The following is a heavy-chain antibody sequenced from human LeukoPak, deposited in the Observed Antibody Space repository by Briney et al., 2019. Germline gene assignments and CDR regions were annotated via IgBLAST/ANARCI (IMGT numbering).Heavy chain of an antibody. D-gene: IGHD3-10*01. V-gene: IGHV1-8*01. CDR2: MNPNSGNT. CDR3: AISYGSGSYYPLFDY. J-gene: IGHJ4*02. Sequence: VASVKVSCKASGYTFTSYDINWVRQATGQGLGWMGWMNPNSGNTGYAQKFQGRVTMTRNTSISTAYMELSSLRSEDTAVYYCAISYGSGSYYPLFDYWGQGTLVTVSS. CDR1: GYTFTSYD.